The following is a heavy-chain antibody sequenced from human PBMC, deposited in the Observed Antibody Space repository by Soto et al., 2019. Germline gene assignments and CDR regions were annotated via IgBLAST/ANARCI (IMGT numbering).Heavy chain of an antibody. J-gene: IGHJ4*02. CDR3: ARVGSTLAAGTPDY. CDR1: GFTFSSYS. Sequence: EVQLVESGGGLVKPGGSLRLSCAASGFTFSSYSMNWVRQAPGKGLEWVSSISSSGSITHDADSVKGRFTISRDNAKNSLYLQMNSLRAEDTAIYYCARVGSTLAAGTPDYWGQGTLVTVSS. CDR2: ISSSGSIT. D-gene: IGHD6-13*01. V-gene: IGHV3-21*04.